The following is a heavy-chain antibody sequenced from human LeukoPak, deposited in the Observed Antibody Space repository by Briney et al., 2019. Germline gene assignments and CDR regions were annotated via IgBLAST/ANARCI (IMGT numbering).Heavy chain of an antibody. CDR1: GGSISSGGYY. Sequence: PSQTLSLTCTVSGGSISSGGYYWSWIRQHPGKGPEWIGYIYYSGSTYYNPSLKSRVTISVDTSKNQFSLKLSSVTAADTAVYYCARDDTDYYDSSGYFPWGQGTLVTVSS. J-gene: IGHJ5*02. V-gene: IGHV4-31*03. CDR3: ARDDTDYYDSSGYFP. D-gene: IGHD3-22*01. CDR2: IYYSGST.